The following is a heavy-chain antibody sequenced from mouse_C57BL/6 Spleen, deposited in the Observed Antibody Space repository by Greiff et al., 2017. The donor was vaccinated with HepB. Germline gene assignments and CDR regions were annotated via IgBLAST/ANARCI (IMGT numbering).Heavy chain of an antibody. CDR3: ARSGYYGSSTGFAY. Sequence: DVKLQESGPELVKPGASVKIPCKASGYTFTDYNMDWVKQSHGKSLEWIGDINPNNGGTIYNQKFKGKATLTVDKSSSTAYMELRSLTSEDTAVYYCARSGYYGSSTGFAYWGQGTLVTVSA. V-gene: IGHV1-18*01. CDR2: INPNNGGT. D-gene: IGHD1-1*01. CDR1: GYTFTDYN. J-gene: IGHJ3*01.